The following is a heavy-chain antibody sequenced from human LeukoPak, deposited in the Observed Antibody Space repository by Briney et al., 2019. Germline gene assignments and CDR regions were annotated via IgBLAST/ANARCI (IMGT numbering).Heavy chain of an antibody. Sequence: PGGSLRLSCAASGFTFSNYGMHWVRQAPGKGLEWVAVIWHDGNNKYYADSVKGRFTISRDNSKNTLYLQMNSLRAEDTAVHYCANNFDYWGQGTLVTVSS. CDR2: IWHDGNNK. V-gene: IGHV3-33*06. CDR1: GFTFSNYG. J-gene: IGHJ4*02. CDR3: ANNFDY.